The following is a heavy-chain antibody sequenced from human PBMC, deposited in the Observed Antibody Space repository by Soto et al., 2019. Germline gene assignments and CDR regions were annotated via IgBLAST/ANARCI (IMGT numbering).Heavy chain of an antibody. CDR1: GYTFRNYY. D-gene: IGHD3-10*01. V-gene: IGHV1-46*01. Sequence: ASVKVSCKASGYTFRNYYMHWVRQAPGQGLEWMGLLNPISGSTNYAQKFQGRVTMTRDTSTATVYMELSSLRSEDTAVYYCARVGNYYCSGKPRAHQEYPIDVWGQGSTVPVSS. J-gene: IGHJ6*02. CDR3: ARVGNYYCSGKPRAHQEYPIDV. CDR2: LNPISGST.